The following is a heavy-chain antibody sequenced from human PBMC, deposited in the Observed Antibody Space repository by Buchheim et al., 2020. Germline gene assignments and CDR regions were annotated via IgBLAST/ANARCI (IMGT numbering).Heavy chain of an antibody. CDR3: ARRGGYYYDSSGYSDYYYYYGMDV. D-gene: IGHD3-22*01. CDR1: GGSFSGYY. Sequence: QVQLQQWGAGLLKPSETLSLTCAVYGGSFSGYYWSWIRQPPGKGLEWIGEINHSGSTNYNPSLKSRVTISVDTSKNQFSLKLNSVTAADTAVYYCARRGGYYYDSSGYSDYYYYYGMDVWGQGTT. J-gene: IGHJ6*02. V-gene: IGHV4-34*01. CDR2: INHSGST.